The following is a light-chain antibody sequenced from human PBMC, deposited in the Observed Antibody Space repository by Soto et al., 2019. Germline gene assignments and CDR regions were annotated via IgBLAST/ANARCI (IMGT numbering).Light chain of an antibody. J-gene: IGLJ2*01. CDR2: GNS. CDR3: QSYDSSLSGSVV. V-gene: IGLV1-40*01. CDR1: SSNIGAGYD. Sequence: QSVLTQPPPVSGAPGQRITISCTGSSSNIGAGYDVHWYQQLPGTAPKLLIYGNSNRRSGVPDRFSGSKSGTSASLAITGLQAEDEADYYCQSYDSSLSGSVVFGAGTKLTVL.